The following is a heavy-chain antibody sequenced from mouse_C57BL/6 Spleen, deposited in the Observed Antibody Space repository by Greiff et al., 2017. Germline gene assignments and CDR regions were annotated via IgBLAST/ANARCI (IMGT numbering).Heavy chain of an antibody. V-gene: IGHV1-55*01. D-gene: IGHD2-4*01. CDR2: IYPGSGST. CDR3: ASLYDYDGYYLDY. Sequence: VQLQQPGAVLVKPGASVKMSCKASGYTFTSYWITWVKQRPGQGLEWIGDIYPGSGSTNYNEKFKSKATLTVDTSSSTAYMQLSSLTSEASAVXSGASLYDYDGYYLDYWGQGTTLTVSS. J-gene: IGHJ2*01. CDR1: GYTFTSYW.